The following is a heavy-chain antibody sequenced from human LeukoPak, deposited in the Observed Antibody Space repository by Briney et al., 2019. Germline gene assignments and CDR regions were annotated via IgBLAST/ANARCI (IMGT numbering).Heavy chain of an antibody. J-gene: IGHJ3*02. CDR1: GFTFSDYY. D-gene: IGHD2-21*02. CDR3: ARGFTVVTRKMAFDI. Sequence: GGSLRLSCAASGFTFSDYYMSWIRQAPGKGLEWVSYISSSGSTIYYADSVKGRFTISRDNAKNSLYLQMNSLRAEDTAVYYCARGFTVVTRKMAFDIWAQGTMVPVFS. V-gene: IGHV3-11*01. CDR2: ISSSGSTI.